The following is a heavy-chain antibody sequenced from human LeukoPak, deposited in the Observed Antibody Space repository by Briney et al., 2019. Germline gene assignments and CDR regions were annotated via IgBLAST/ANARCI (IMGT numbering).Heavy chain of an antibody. CDR3: ARGFSGWSFDY. CDR2: TRQDGSEE. V-gene: IGHV3-7*01. CDR1: GFSFSSYW. J-gene: IGHJ4*02. Sequence: SGGSLRLSCAASGFSFSSYWMSWVRQATGKGREWVANTRQDGSEEDCVDSVKGRFTISRDNANNSVYLQMNSLRAGDTAVYYCARGFSGWSFDYWGRGTLVTVSS. D-gene: IGHD6-19*01.